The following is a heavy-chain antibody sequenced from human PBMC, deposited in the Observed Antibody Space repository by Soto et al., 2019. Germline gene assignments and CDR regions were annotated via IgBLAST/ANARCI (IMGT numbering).Heavy chain of an antibody. CDR1: GGTFSSYA. CDR3: AQCLLGVNYYYGMDV. D-gene: IGHD3-16*01. V-gene: IGHV1-69*12. J-gene: IGHJ6*02. Sequence: QVQLVQSGAEVKKPGSSVKVSCKASGGTFSSYAINWVRQAPGQGLEWMGGIIPIFGTADYAQKFQGRVTSTADQSTSTAYMELSSLRSEGTAVYYCAQCLLGVNYYYGMDVWGQGTTVTVSS. CDR2: IIPIFGTA.